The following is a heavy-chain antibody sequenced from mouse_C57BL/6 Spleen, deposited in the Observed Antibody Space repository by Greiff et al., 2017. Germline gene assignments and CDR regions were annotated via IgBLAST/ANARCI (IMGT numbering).Heavy chain of an antibody. CDR1: GYTFTGYW. D-gene: IGHD2-5*01. J-gene: IGHJ3*01. V-gene: IGHV1-9*01. CDR2: ILPGSCST. Sequence: QVQLQQSGAELMKPGASVKLSCKATGYTFTGYWIEWVKQRPGHGLDWIGEILPGSCSTNYNEKFKGKATFTADTSSNTAYMQLSSLTTEDSDSYYCARGGAYYSNHPWFAYWGKGTLVTVAA. CDR3: ARGGAYYSNHPWFAY.